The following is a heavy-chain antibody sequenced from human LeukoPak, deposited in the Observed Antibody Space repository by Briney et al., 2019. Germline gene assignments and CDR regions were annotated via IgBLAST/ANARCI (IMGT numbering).Heavy chain of an antibody. J-gene: IGHJ4*02. CDR2: IYTSGST. CDR1: GGSISSGTYY. D-gene: IGHD4-17*01. Sequence: SETLSLTCTVSGGSISSGTYYWSWIRQPAGKGLEWIGRIYTSGSTNYNPSLKSRVTISVATSKNQFSLKLSSVTAADTAVYYCASKLYGDARTFDYWGQGTLVTVSS. V-gene: IGHV4-61*02. CDR3: ASKLYGDARTFDY.